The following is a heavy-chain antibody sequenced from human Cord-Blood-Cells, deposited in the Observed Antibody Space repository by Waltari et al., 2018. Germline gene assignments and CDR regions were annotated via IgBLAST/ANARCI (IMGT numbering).Heavy chain of an antibody. Sequence: QLQLQESGPGLVKPSETLSLTCTVSGGSISSSSYHWGWIRQPPGKGLEWIGSIYYSGSTYYNPSLKSRVTISVDTSKNQFSLKLSSVTAADTAVYYCARSGGVSWGATWFDPWGQGTLVTVSS. J-gene: IGHJ5*02. D-gene: IGHD1-26*01. CDR1: GGSISSSSYH. CDR3: ARSGGVSWGATWFDP. V-gene: IGHV4-39*07. CDR2: IYYSGST.